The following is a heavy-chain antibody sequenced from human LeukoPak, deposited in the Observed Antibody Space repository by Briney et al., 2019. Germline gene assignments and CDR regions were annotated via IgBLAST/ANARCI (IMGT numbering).Heavy chain of an antibody. CDR2: IYYSGST. J-gene: IGHJ4*02. D-gene: IGHD3-10*01. Sequence: SETLSLTCAVFGGSFSSYYWSWIRQPPGKGLEWIGYIYYSGSTNYNPSLKSRVTISVDTSKNQFSLKLSSVTAADTAVYYCARVDYGSGSYYNGYYFDYWGQGTLVTVSS. V-gene: IGHV4-59*01. CDR1: GGSFSSYY. CDR3: ARVDYGSGSYYNGYYFDY.